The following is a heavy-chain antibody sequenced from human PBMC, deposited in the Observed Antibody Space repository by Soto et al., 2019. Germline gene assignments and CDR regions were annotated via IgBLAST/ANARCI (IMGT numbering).Heavy chain of an antibody. CDR3: ARDHLYDSSGGHFDY. CDR1: GGSISSGGYS. Sequence: SETLSLTCAVSGGSISSGGYSWSWIRQPPGKGLEWIGYIYHSGSTYYNPSLKSRVTISVDRSKNQFSLKLSSVTAADTAVYYCARDHLYDSSGGHFDYWGQGTLVTVSS. CDR2: IYHSGST. V-gene: IGHV4-30-2*01. J-gene: IGHJ4*02. D-gene: IGHD3-22*01.